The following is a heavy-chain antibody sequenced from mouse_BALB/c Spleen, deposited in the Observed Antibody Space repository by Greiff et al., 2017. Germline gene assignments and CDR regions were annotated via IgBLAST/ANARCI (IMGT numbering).Heavy chain of an antibody. CDR2: IYPSDSYT. V-gene: IGHV1-69*02. CDR3: TRAYRYDAWFAY. J-gene: IGHJ3*01. Sequence: QVQLQQPGAELVRPGASVKLSCKASGYTFTSYWINWVKQRPGQGLAWIGNIYPSDSYTNYNQKFKDKATLTVDKSSSTAYMQLSSPTSEDSAVYYCTRAYRYDAWFAYWGQGTLVTVSA. CDR1: GYTFTSYW. D-gene: IGHD2-14*01.